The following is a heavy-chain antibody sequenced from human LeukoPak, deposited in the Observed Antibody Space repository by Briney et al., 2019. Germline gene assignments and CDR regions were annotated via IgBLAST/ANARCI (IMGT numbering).Heavy chain of an antibody. CDR2: ITGSGGRT. CDR1: GFTFSSYV. D-gene: IGHD3-10*01. CDR3: AKYTGSYFDY. J-gene: IGHJ4*02. Sequence: GGSLRLSCATSGFTFSSYVMSWVRQAPGKGLEWVSTITGSGGRTYYADSVKGPFTISRDNSKSTLYLQMNSLRAEDTAVYYCAKYTGSYFDYWGQGTLVTVSS. V-gene: IGHV3-23*01.